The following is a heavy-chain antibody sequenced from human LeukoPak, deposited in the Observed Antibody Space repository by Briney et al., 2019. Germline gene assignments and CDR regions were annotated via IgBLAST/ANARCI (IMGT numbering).Heavy chain of an antibody. Sequence: ASVKVSCKVSGYTLTELSMHWVRQAPGKGLEWMGGFDPEDGETIYAQRFQGRVTMTEDTSTDTAYMELSSLRSEDTAVYYRATTQLPAARGGWFDPWGQGTLVTVSS. D-gene: IGHD2-2*01. CDR1: GYTLTELS. J-gene: IGHJ5*02. CDR2: FDPEDGET. CDR3: ATTQLPAARGGWFDP. V-gene: IGHV1-24*01.